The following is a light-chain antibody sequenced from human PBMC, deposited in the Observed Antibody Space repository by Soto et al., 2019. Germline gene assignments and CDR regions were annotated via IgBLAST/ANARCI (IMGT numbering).Light chain of an antibody. CDR1: QSVSSSY. J-gene: IGKJ5*01. CDR3: QQYGSSPPIP. CDR2: GAS. V-gene: IGKV3-20*01. Sequence: EIVLTQSPGTLSLSPGERATLSCRASQSVSSSYLAWYQQKPGQAPRLLIYGASSRATGIPDRFSGSGSGTDFTLTISRLEPEDFAVYDCQQYGSSPPIPFGQGTRLEIK.